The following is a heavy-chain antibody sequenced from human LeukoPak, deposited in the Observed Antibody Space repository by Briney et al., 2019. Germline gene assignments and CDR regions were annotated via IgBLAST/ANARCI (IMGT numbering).Heavy chain of an antibody. CDR2: INGRGDDT. CDR3: ARGFRGSWYADY. CDR1: SGFA. J-gene: IGHJ4*02. D-gene: IGHD6-13*01. V-gene: IGHV3-23*01. Sequence: GGSLRLSCAAFSGFAMSWVRQAPGKGLEWVSAINGRGDDTYYPDSVKGRFTISRDNFNNALYLQMNSLRAEDTAVYYCARGFRGSWYADYWGQGTLVTVSS.